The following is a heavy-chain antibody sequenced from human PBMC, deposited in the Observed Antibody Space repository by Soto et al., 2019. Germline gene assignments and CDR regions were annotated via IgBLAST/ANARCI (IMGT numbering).Heavy chain of an antibody. V-gene: IGHV3-74*02. J-gene: IGHJ6*03. CDR1: GCTFSNYW. CDR3: ARGDCVGGTCYSLAGSFYYYMDV. D-gene: IGHD2-15*01. Sequence: EVQLVESGGGLVQPGGSLRLSCAASGCTFSNYWMYWVRQAPGKGLEWVSRINSDGSVSSHADSVKGRLTISRDNVKNTLYLHMDSLRAEDTAVYYCARGDCVGGTCYSLAGSFYYYMDVWGKGTTVTVFS. CDR2: INSDGSVS.